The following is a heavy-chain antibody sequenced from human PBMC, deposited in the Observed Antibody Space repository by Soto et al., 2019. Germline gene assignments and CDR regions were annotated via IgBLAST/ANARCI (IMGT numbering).Heavy chain of an antibody. J-gene: IGHJ3*02. V-gene: IGHV5-51*01. Sequence: GESLKISCKGSGYSFTSYWIGWVRQMPGKGLEWMGIIYPGDSDTRYSPSFQGQVTISADKSISTAYLQWSSLKASDTAMYYCARDARGYYYDSSGPPDAFDIWGQGTMVTVSS. CDR1: GYSFTSYW. CDR2: IYPGDSDT. D-gene: IGHD3-22*01. CDR3: ARDARGYYYDSSGPPDAFDI.